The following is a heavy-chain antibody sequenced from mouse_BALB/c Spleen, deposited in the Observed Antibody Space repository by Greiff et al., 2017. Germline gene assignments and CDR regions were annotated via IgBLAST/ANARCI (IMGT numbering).Heavy chain of an antibody. J-gene: IGHJ3*01. CDR3: ARDAGYGSNLFAD. CDR1: GFTFSDFY. D-gene: IGHD1-1*01. V-gene: IGHV7-1*02. CDR2: SRNKANDYTT. Sequence: EVKLMESGGGLVQPGGSLRLSCATSGFTFSDFYMEWVRQPPGKRLEWIAASRNKANDYTTEYSASVKGRFIVSRDTSQSILYLQMNALRAEDTAIYYCARDAGYGSNLFADWGQGTLVTVSA.